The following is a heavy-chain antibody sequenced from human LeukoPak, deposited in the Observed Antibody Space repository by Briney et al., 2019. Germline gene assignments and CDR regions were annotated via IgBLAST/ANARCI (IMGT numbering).Heavy chain of an antibody. J-gene: IGHJ4*02. D-gene: IGHD5-12*01. Sequence: GGSLRLSCAASGFTFSSYAMSWVRQAPGKGLVWVSRINSDVSSAGYADSVKGRFAISRDDAKNTLYLQMNSLRAEDTAVYYCARGWLRSDYCFDSWGQGTLVTVSS. CDR2: INSDVSSA. CDR1: GFTFSSYA. V-gene: IGHV3-74*01. CDR3: ARGWLRSDYCFDS.